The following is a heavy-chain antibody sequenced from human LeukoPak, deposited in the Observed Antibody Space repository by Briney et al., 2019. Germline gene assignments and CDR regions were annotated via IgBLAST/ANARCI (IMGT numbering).Heavy chain of an antibody. CDR3: AKAPDFLVVIPDGMDV. V-gene: IGHV3-30*18. Sequence: GRSLRLSCAASGFTFSSYGMHWVRQAPGKGLEWVAVISYDGSNKYYADSVKGRFTISRDNSKNTLYLQMNSLRAEDTAAYYCAKAPDFLVVIPDGMDVWGQGTTVTVSS. CDR1: GFTFSSYG. D-gene: IGHD3-22*01. CDR2: ISYDGSNK. J-gene: IGHJ6*02.